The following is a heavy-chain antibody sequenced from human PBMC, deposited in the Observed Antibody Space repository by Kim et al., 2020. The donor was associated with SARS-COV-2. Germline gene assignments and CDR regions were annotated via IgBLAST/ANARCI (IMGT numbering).Heavy chain of an antibody. CDR3: TRGAPVAGTSDYYYGMDV. D-gene: IGHD6-19*01. J-gene: IGHJ6*02. Sequence: GGSLRLSCAASGFTFSSYDMHWVRQATGKGLEWVSAIGTAGDTYYPGSVKDRFTISRENAKNSLYLQMNSLRAGDTAEYYCTRGAPVAGTSDYYYGMDVWGQGTTVTVSS. CDR2: IGTAGDT. CDR1: GFTFSSYD. V-gene: IGHV3-13*04.